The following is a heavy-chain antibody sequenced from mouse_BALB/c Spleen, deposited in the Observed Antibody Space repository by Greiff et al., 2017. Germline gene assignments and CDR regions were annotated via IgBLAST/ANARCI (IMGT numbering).Heavy chain of an antibody. CDR2: IWAGGST. Sequence: VKLQESGPGLVAPSQSLSITCTVSGFSLTSYGVHWVRQPPGKGLEWLGVIWAGGSTNYNSALMSRLSISKDNSKSQVFLKMNSLQTDDTAMYYCARDKGKNWDYFDYWGQGTTLTVSS. J-gene: IGHJ2*01. D-gene: IGHD4-1*01. CDR3: ARDKGKNWDYFDY. V-gene: IGHV2-9*02. CDR1: GFSLTSYG.